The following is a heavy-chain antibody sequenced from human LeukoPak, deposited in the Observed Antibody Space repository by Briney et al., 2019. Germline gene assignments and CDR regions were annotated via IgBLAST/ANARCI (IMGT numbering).Heavy chain of an antibody. D-gene: IGHD4-17*01. CDR3: AKALHPLTTVTRGALDI. Sequence: PGGSLRLSCAASGFNFDYYAMYWVRQVPGEGLEWVSGITRSSGTVDYAASVKGRFTISRDNAKNSLYLQMNSLRPEDTAFYYCAKALHPLTTVTRGALDIWGQGTMVTVSS. CDR2: ITRSSGTV. J-gene: IGHJ3*02. CDR1: GFNFDYYA. V-gene: IGHV3-9*01.